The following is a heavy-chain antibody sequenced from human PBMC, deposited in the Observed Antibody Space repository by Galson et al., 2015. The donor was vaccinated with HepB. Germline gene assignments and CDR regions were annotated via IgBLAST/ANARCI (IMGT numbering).Heavy chain of an antibody. CDR2: ISSSSSYT. Sequence: SLRLSCAASGFTFSDYYMSWIRQAPGKGLEWVSYISSSSSYTNYADSVKGRFTISRDNAKNSLYLQMNSLRAEDTAVYYCARAGHRYWFDPWGQGTLVTVSS. V-gene: IGHV3-11*06. CDR1: GFTFSDYY. J-gene: IGHJ5*02. CDR3: ARAGHRYWFDP.